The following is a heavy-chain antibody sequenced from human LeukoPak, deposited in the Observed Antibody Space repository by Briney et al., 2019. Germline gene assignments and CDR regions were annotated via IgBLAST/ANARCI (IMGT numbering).Heavy chain of an antibody. J-gene: IGHJ1*01. V-gene: IGHV3-21*01. CDR2: ISSSSRYI. Sequence: GGSLRLSCAASGFTFSSYAMSWVRQAPGKGLEWVSSISSSSRYIYYADSVKGRFTISRDSGKNSLYLQMNSLRADDTAVYYCAKDLTTSSTAYFHHWGQGTLVTVSS. CDR1: GFTFSSYA. CDR3: AKDLTTSSTAYFHH. D-gene: IGHD6-6*01.